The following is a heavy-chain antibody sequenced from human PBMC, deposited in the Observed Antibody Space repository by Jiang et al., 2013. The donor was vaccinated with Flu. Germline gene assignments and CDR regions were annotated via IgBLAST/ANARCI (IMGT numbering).Heavy chain of an antibody. CDR2: IIPIFGTA. Sequence: VESGAEVKKPGSSVKVSCKASGGTFSSYAISWVRQAPGQGLEWMGGIIPIFGTANYAQKFQGRVTITADESTSTAYMELSSLRSEDTAVYYCARDGVVRAYYYGSGYFDPWGQGTLVTVSS. J-gene: IGHJ5*02. CDR3: ARDGVVRAYYYGSGYFDP. D-gene: IGHD3-10*01. CDR1: GGTFSSYA. V-gene: IGHV1-69*01.